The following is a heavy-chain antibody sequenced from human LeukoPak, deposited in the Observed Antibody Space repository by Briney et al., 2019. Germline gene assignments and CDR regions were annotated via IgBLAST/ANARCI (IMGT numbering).Heavy chain of an antibody. V-gene: IGHV4-4*07. CDR3: ARDNTVTTVDSSFGY. Sequence: PSETLSLTCTVSGGSISSYYWSWIRQLAGKGLEWIGRIYTSGSTNYNPSLKSRVTMSVDTSKNQFSLKLSSVTAADTAVYYCARDNTVTTVDSSFGYWGQGTLVTVSS. J-gene: IGHJ4*02. CDR2: IYTSGST. D-gene: IGHD4-17*01. CDR1: GGSISSYY.